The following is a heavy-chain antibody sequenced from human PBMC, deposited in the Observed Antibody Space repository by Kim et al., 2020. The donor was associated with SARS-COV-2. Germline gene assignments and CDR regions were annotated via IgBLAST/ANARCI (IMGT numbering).Heavy chain of an antibody. V-gene: IGHV3-64D*09. CDR1: GFTFSSYA. CDR3: VNEPGGYGSGSYYSYYYYGMDV. Sequence: GGSLRLSCSASGFTFSSYAMHWVRQAPGKGLEYVSAISSNGGSTYYADSVKGRFTISRDNSKNTLYLQMSSLRAEDTAVYYCVNEPGGYGSGSYYSYYYYGMDVWGQGTTVTVSS. CDR2: ISSNGGST. D-gene: IGHD3-10*01. J-gene: IGHJ6*02.